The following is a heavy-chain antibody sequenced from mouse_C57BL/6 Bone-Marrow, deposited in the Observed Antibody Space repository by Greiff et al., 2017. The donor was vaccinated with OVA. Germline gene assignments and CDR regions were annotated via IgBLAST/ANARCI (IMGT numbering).Heavy chain of an antibody. J-gene: IGHJ2*01. Sequence: EVKLVESGGGLVQPGGSLSLSCAASGFTFTDYYMSWVRQPPGKALEWLGFIRNKANGYTTEYSASVKGRFTISRDNSQSILYLQLNALRAEDSATYYCARYPPIYYDYDERAFDYWGQGTTLTVSS. D-gene: IGHD2-4*01. CDR3: ARYPPIYYDYDERAFDY. V-gene: IGHV7-3*01. CDR1: GFTFTDYY. CDR2: IRNKANGYTT.